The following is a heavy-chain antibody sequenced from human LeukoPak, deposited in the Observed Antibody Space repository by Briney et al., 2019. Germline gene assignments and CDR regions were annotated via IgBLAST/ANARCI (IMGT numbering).Heavy chain of an antibody. CDR1: GFTFSSYA. Sequence: PGGSLRLSCAASGFTFSSYAMNWVRQAPGKGPVWVSRINSDGSSTSYADSVKGRFTISRDNAKNTLYLQMNSLRAEDTAVYYCARDLNWETYWGQGTLVSVSS. CDR3: ARDLNWETY. J-gene: IGHJ4*02. D-gene: IGHD7-27*01. CDR2: INSDGSST. V-gene: IGHV3-74*01.